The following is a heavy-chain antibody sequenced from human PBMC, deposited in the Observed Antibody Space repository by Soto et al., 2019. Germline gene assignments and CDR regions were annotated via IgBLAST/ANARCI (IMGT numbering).Heavy chain of an antibody. CDR3: ARRENQGPINY. D-gene: IGHD1-26*01. V-gene: IGHV4-34*01. CDR1: GGSFSGYY. J-gene: IGHJ4*02. CDR2: INHSGST. Sequence: SETLSLTCAVYGGSFSGYYWSWIRQPPGKGLEWIGEINHSGSTNYNPSLTSRVTISVDTSKNQFSLKLSSVTAVDTVVYYCARRENQGPINYWGQRTLVSAPQ.